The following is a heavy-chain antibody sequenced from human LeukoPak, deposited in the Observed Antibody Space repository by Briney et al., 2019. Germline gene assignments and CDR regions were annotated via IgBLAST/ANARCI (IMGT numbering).Heavy chain of an antibody. CDR3: ARAYCSGGSCYSDY. J-gene: IGHJ4*02. CDR1: GYTFTGYY. CDR2: INPNSGGT. V-gene: IGHV1-2*06. D-gene: IGHD2-15*01. Sequence: ASVKVSCRASGYTFTGYYMHWVRQAPGQGLEWMGRINPNSGGTNYAQKFQGRVPMTRDTSISTAYMELSRLRSDDTAVYYCARAYCSGGSCYSDYWGQGTLVTVSS.